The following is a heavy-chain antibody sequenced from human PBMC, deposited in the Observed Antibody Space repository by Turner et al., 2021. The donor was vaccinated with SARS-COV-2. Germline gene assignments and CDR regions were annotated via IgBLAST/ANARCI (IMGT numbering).Heavy chain of an antibody. Sequence: QVQLQESGSGLEKPSETLSLTCTVSGSSVSSGSYHWSWVRQPPGKGLEWIGYFYHSWGTNYNPSLKSRVTISMDTSKNQFSLKLSSVTAADTAVYYCATYIAGAGGTGYWGQGTLVTVSS. J-gene: IGHJ4*02. CDR2: FYHSWGT. CDR1: GSSVSSGSYH. CDR3: ATYIAGAGGTGY. V-gene: IGHV4-61*01. D-gene: IGHD6-13*01.